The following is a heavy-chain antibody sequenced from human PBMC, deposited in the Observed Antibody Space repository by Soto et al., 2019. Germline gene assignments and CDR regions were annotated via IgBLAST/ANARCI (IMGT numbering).Heavy chain of an antibody. CDR2: ISSSGSTI. D-gene: IGHD3-22*01. CDR1: GFTFSDYY. J-gene: IGHJ4*02. CDR3: ARDPPFYDSSGSPNDY. V-gene: IGHV3-11*01. Sequence: PGGSLRLSCAASGFTFSDYYMSWIRQAPGKGLEWVSYISSSGSTIYYADSVKGRFTISRDNAKNSLYLQMNSLRAEDTAVYYCARDPPFYDSSGSPNDYWGQGTLVTVSS.